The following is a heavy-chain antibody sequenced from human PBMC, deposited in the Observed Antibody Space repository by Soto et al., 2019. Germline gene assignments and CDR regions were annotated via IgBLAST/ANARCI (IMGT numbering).Heavy chain of an antibody. Sequence: EVQLVESGGGLVQPGGSLRLSCAASGFTFSSYWMSWVRQAPGKGREWVANIKHAGSEKYDVDSVKGRFTISRDNAKNSLYLQMNSLRAEDTAVYYCAREPEPTYDYSWGSYRSHYWYFDLWGRGTLVTVSS. D-gene: IGHD3-16*02. CDR3: AREPEPTYDYSWGSYRSHYWYFDL. J-gene: IGHJ2*01. CDR1: GFTFSSYW. CDR2: IKHAGSEK. V-gene: IGHV3-7*01.